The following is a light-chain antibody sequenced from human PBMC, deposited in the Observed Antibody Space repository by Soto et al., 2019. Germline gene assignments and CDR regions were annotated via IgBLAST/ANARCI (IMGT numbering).Light chain of an antibody. J-gene: IGKJ2*01. V-gene: IGKV1-39*01. Sequence: IQMTQSPSSLSASVGDRVTITCRASQRITTYLNWYQQKPGEAPKLLISTSGTLQRGVPSRFSGSGSGTDLTLTITALLPEDYATYYCQQHYSTPYTFGQGTKVEIK. CDR3: QQHYSTPYT. CDR1: QRITTY. CDR2: TSG.